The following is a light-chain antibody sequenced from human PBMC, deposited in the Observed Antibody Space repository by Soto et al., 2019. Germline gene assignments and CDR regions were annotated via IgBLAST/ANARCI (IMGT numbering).Light chain of an antibody. CDR1: QRISNY. V-gene: IGKV1-39*01. Sequence: DIQMTQFPSSLSASVGDRVTITCRASQRISNYLNWYQHKPGKAPRLLIYAASSLQSGVPSRFSGSGYGTDFTLTISSLQPEDFATYYCQQSYSTLDYTFGQGTKVEIK. J-gene: IGKJ2*01. CDR2: AAS. CDR3: QQSYSTLDYT.